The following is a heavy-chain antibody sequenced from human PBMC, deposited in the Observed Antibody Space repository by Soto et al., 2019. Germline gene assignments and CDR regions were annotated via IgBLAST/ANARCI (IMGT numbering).Heavy chain of an antibody. J-gene: IGHJ4*02. CDR3: ATQLNGDLDF. CDR2: IIPVFGTA. Sequence: QVQLVQSGAEVRKPGSSVKVSCKASGGTFSTSAMNWVRQAPGQGLEWMGSIIPVFGTATSAQSFQGRLTITADGSTTTGYMELSSLRSEDTAVYYCATQLNGDLDFWGQGTLLIVSS. V-gene: IGHV1-69*15. CDR1: GGTFSTSA. D-gene: IGHD7-27*01.